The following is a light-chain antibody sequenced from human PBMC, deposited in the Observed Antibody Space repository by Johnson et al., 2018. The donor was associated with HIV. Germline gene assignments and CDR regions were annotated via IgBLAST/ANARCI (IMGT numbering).Light chain of an antibody. CDR2: ETN. J-gene: IGLJ1*01. CDR1: SSTIGNNY. CDR3: GTWDSSLSAGGYV. V-gene: IGLV1-51*02. Sequence: QSVLTQPPSVSAAPGQKVTISCSGSSSTIGNNYVSWYQQFPGTAPKLLIYETNKRPSGIPDRFSGSKSGTSATLGITGLQTGDEADYYCGTWDSSLSAGGYVFGTGTKVTVL.